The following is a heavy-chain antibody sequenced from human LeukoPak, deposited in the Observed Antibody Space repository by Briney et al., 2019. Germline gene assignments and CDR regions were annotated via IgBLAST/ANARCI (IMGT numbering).Heavy chain of an antibody. D-gene: IGHD3-22*01. Sequence: VASVKVSCKASGYTFTSYGISWVRQAPGQGLEWMGWISAYNGNTNYAQKLQGRVTMTTDTSTSTAYMELRSLRSDDTAVYYCARDPWSGYYDSSGHSLLGFDIWGQGTMVTVSS. CDR1: GYTFTSYG. V-gene: IGHV1-18*01. J-gene: IGHJ3*02. CDR2: ISAYNGNT. CDR3: ARDPWSGYYDSSGHSLLGFDI.